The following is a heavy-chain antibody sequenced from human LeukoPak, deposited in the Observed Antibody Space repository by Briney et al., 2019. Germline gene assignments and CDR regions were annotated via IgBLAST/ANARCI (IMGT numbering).Heavy chain of an antibody. CDR1: GGSISSYY. D-gene: IGHD5-18*01. J-gene: IGHJ3*02. Sequence: SETLSLTCTVSGGSISSYYWSWIRQPPGKGLEWIGYIYYSGSTNYNPSLKSRVTISVDTSKNQFSLKLSSVTAADTAVYYCARRAMVHQSFDIWGQGTMVTVSS. CDR2: IYYSGST. CDR3: ARRAMVHQSFDI. V-gene: IGHV4-59*08.